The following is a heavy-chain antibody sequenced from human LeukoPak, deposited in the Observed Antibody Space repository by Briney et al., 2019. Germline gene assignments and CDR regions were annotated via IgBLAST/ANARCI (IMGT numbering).Heavy chain of an antibody. CDR3: ARGFASMVRGVINRTPFDY. CDR2: IIPIFGTA. V-gene: IGHV1-69*06. J-gene: IGHJ4*02. D-gene: IGHD3-10*01. Sequence: GASVKVSCKASGGTFSSYAISWVRQAPGQGLEWMGGIIPIFGTANYAQKFQGRVTITADKSTSTAYMELSSLRSEDTAVYHCARGFASMVRGVINRTPFDYWGQGTLVTVSS. CDR1: GGTFSSYA.